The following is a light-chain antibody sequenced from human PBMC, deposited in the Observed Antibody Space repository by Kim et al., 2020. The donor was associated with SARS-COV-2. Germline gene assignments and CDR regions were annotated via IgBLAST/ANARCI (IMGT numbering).Light chain of an antibody. J-gene: IGLJ3*02. CDR1: SGHGSYA. V-gene: IGLV4-69*01. CDR2: VNGDGSH. CDR3: QTWGPGIRV. Sequence: ASVNLTCALSSGHGSYASACHQQQPEKGPRFLITVNGDGSHPKGDGIPDRFSGSTAGAERYLTISSLQSEDEADYCCQTWGPGIRVFGGGTQLTVL.